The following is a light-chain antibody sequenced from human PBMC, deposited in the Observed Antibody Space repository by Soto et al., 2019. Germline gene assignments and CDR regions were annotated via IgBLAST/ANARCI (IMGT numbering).Light chain of an antibody. CDR3: QQYNNWPPIT. Sequence: ETVMTQSPATLSVSPGERATLSCRASQGVSSNLAWYQQKPGQAPRLLIYSASTRATGIPARFSGSGSGTEFRLTIRSLQPEDFAVYYCQQYNNWPPITFGQGTKLEIK. J-gene: IGKJ2*01. V-gene: IGKV3-15*01. CDR1: QGVSSN. CDR2: SAS.